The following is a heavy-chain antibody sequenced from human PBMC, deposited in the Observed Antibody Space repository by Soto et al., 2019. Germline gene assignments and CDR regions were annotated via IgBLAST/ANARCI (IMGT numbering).Heavy chain of an antibody. CDR2: ISAYNGNT. CDR3: ARGKGVPAAKNYYYYGMDV. D-gene: IGHD2-2*01. CDR1: GYTFTSYG. J-gene: IGHJ6*02. Sequence: ASVKVSCKASGYTFTSYGISWVRQAPGQGLEWMGWISAYNGNTNYAQKLQGRVTMTTDKSTSTAYMELSSLRSEDTAVYYCARGKGVPAAKNYYYYGMDVWGQGTSVTVSS. V-gene: IGHV1-18*01.